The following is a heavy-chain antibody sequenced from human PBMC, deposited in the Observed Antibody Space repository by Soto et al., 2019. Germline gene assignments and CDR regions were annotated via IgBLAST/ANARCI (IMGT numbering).Heavy chain of an antibody. CDR3: ARGAYYFDSSGYFD. CDR1: GGSISSGGYS. V-gene: IGHV4-30-2*01. Sequence: TLSLTCAVSGGSISSGGYSWSWIRQPPGKGLEWIGYIYHSGSTYYNPSLKSRVTISVDRSKNQFSLKLSSVTAADTAVYYCARGAYYFDSSGYFDWGQGIRVTVSS. J-gene: IGHJ4*02. D-gene: IGHD3-22*01. CDR2: IYHSGST.